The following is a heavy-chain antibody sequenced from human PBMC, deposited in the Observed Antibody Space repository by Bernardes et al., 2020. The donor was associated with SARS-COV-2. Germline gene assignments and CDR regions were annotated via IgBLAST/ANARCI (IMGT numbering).Heavy chain of an antibody. CDR3: AGEGSADCGGDCYLRWLDP. CDR2: ISNSGST. D-gene: IGHD2-21*02. Sequence: LSLTCTVSGGSISDYYWSWIRQPPGKGLEWIGYISNSGSTKYNPSLRSRVTISADMSKNQFSLKLTSVTAMDTAVYFCAGEGSADCGGDCYLRWLDPWGHGTLVTVSS. V-gene: IGHV4-59*01. J-gene: IGHJ5*02. CDR1: GGSISDYY.